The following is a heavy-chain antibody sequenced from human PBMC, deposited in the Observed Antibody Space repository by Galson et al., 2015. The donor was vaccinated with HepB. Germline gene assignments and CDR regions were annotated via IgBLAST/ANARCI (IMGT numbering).Heavy chain of an antibody. D-gene: IGHD2-15*01. CDR3: AKATGGTCSCADGYYFDA. V-gene: IGHV3-23*01. J-gene: IGHJ5*02. CDR2: FSGPLATT. Sequence: SLRLSCAASGFTFSTYAMSWVRQTPGKGLEWVATFSGPLATTYHADSVKGRFTISRDTSKNTLSLQMDGLRAEDTDIYYWAKATGGTCSCADGYYFDAGGQGTLVT. CDR1: GFTFSTYA.